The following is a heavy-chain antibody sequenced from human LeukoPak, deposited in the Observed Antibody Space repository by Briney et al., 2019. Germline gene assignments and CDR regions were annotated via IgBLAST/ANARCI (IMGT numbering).Heavy chain of an antibody. V-gene: IGHV3-7*01. J-gene: IGHJ4*02. CDR1: GFTFSSYW. Sequence: GGSLRLSCAAPGFTFSSYWMSWGRQAPGKGLEWVANIKQDGSEKYYVDSVKGRFTISRDNAKNSLYLQMNSLRAEDTAVYYCARDNLAVAGGFDYWGQGTLVTVSS. CDR3: ARDNLAVAGGFDY. CDR2: IKQDGSEK. D-gene: IGHD6-19*01.